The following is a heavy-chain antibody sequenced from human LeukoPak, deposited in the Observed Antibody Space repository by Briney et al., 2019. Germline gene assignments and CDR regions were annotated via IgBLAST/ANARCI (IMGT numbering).Heavy chain of an antibody. V-gene: IGHV5-10-1*01. CDR2: IEPSDSYT. CDR3: AKSGPAAPYYYYYGMDV. D-gene: IGHD2-2*01. Sequence: GESLQISCKGAGYSFTSYWVSWGRQIPGTGLEWMGRIEPSDSYTNYSPTFQRHGTISADKSIRTAYMQSGSLKASDTAMYYCAKSGPAAPYYYYYGMDVWGKGTTVTVSS. CDR1: GYSFTSYW. J-gene: IGHJ6*04.